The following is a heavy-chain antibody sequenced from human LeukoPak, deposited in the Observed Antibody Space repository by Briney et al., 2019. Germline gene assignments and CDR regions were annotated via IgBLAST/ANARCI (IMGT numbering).Heavy chain of an antibody. D-gene: IGHD3-22*01. J-gene: IGHJ4*01. V-gene: IGHV4-4*07. CDR1: GGSISSYY. Sequence: ASETLSLTCTVSGGSISSYYWSWIRQPAGKGLEWIGRIYTSGTTNYDPSLKNRLTISVDTSKNQFSLKLNSVTAADTAVYYCARGRDNSDRSGYYFDYWGQGTLVTVSS. CDR2: IYTSGTT. CDR3: ARGRDNSDRSGYYFDY.